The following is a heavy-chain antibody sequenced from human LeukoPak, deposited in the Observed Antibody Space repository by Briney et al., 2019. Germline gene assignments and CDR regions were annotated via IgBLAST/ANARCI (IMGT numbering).Heavy chain of an antibody. CDR2: IKTDGSEK. V-gene: IGHV3-7*01. J-gene: IGHJ4*02. Sequence: GGSLRLSCETSGFIFSNCWMTWVRQAPGKGLEWVANIKTDGSEKYYADSVKGRFTISRDNAKNSLYLQMNSLRAEDTAVYYCAREPLSGYPDYWGQGTLVTVSS. CDR1: GFIFSNCW. D-gene: IGHD3-22*01. CDR3: AREPLSGYPDY.